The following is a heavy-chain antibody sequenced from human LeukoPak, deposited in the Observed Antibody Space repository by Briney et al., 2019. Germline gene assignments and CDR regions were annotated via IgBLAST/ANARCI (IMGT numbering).Heavy chain of an antibody. CDR3: ARDSFIAAAGTDH. D-gene: IGHD6-13*01. Sequence: SGTLSLTCAVSGGSISSSNWWSWVRQPPGKGLEWIGSIYYSGSTYYNPSLKSRVTISVDTSKNQFSLKLSSVTAADTAVYYCARDSFIAAAGTDHWGQGTLVTVSS. J-gene: IGHJ4*02. CDR1: GGSISSSNW. CDR2: IYYSGST. V-gene: IGHV4-4*02.